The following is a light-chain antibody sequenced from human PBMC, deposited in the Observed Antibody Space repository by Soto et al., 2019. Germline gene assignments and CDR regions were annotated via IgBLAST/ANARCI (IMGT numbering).Light chain of an antibody. Sequence: EIVLTQSPGTLSVSPGERATLSCRASQSARSSLGWYQQKPGQPPSLLIYDVSIRATGIPARFNGSGSGTEFTLTISRLEPEDFAVYYCQQYGSSLWTFGRGTKVDIK. CDR1: QSARSS. CDR2: DVS. V-gene: IGKV3-20*01. CDR3: QQYGSSLWT. J-gene: IGKJ1*01.